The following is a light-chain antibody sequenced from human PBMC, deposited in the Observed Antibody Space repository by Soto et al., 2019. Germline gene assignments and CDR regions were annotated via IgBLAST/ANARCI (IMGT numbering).Light chain of an antibody. Sequence: DIQMTQSPSSLSASVGDRVAITCRASQSISNYLNWYQQKPGKAPKLLIYAASSLQSGVPSRFSGSKSGTDFTLTISSLQPEDFATYYCQQSYSTPITFGQGTKVDI. CDR1: QSISNY. V-gene: IGKV1-39*01. CDR3: QQSYSTPIT. CDR2: AAS. J-gene: IGKJ1*01.